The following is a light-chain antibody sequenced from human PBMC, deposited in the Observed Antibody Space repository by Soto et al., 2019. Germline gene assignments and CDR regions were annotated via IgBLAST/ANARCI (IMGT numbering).Light chain of an antibody. Sequence: NFMLTQPHSVSESPGKTVTISCTRSSGSIASNYVQWYQRRPDSAPTTVIYEDNQRPSGVPDRFSGSIDSSSNSASLTISGLKPEDEADYYCQSYDSSSIIFGGGTKVTVL. CDR3: QSYDSSSII. CDR1: SGSIASNY. J-gene: IGLJ2*01. V-gene: IGLV6-57*04. CDR2: EDN.